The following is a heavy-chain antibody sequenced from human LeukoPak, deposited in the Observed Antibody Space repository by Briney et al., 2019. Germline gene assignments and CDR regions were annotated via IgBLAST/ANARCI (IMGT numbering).Heavy chain of an antibody. CDR1: GFTFSSYS. V-gene: IGHV3-21*01. Sequence: GGSLRLSCAASGFTFSSYSMNWVRQAPGKGLEWVSSISSSSSYIYYADSVKGRFTISRDNAKNSLYLQMNSLRAEDTAVYYCARGVLRYFDWSDDYYYYYMDVWGKGTTVTVSS. J-gene: IGHJ6*03. D-gene: IGHD3-9*01. CDR2: ISSSSSYI. CDR3: ARGVLRYFDWSDDYYYYYMDV.